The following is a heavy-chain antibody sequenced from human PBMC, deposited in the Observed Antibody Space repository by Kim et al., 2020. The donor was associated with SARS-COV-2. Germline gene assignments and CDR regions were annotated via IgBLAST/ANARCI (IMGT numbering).Heavy chain of an antibody. V-gene: IGHV3-23*01. J-gene: IGHJ6*02. Sequence: GGSLRLSCAASGFTFSSYAMSWVRQAPGKGLEWVSAISGSGGSTYYADSVKGRFTISRDNSKNTLYLQMNSLRAEDTAVYYCADSGWYVSVPHNQSMDVWGQGTTVTVSS. CDR3: ADSGWYVSVPHNQSMDV. CDR2: ISGSGGST. D-gene: IGHD6-19*01. CDR1: GFTFSSYA.